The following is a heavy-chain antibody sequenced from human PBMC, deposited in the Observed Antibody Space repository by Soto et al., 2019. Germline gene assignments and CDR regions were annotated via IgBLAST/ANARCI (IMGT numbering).Heavy chain of an antibody. CDR3: ARDFSQPDTAMVNFDY. D-gene: IGHD5-18*01. Sequence: ASVKVSCKASGYTFTSYGISWVRQAPGQGLEWMGWISAYNGNTNYAQKLQGRVTMTTDTSTSTAYMELRSLRSDDTAVYYCARDFSQPDTAMVNFDYWGQGTPVPVYS. CDR2: ISAYNGNT. CDR1: GYTFTSYG. V-gene: IGHV1-18*04. J-gene: IGHJ4*02.